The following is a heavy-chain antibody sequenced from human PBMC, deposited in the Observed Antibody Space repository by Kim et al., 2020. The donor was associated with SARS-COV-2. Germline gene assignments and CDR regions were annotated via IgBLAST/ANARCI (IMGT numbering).Heavy chain of an antibody. CDR2: IIPIFGTA. V-gene: IGHV1-69*13. CDR3: ARAEWGRYGDYDFYYYYGMDV. Sequence: SVKVSCKASGGTFSSYAISWVRQAPGQGLEWMGGIIPIFGTANYAQKFQGRVTITADESTSTAYMELSSLRSEDTAVYYCARAEWGRYGDYDFYYYYGMDVWGQGTTVTVSS. D-gene: IGHD4-17*01. CDR1: GGTFSSYA. J-gene: IGHJ6*02.